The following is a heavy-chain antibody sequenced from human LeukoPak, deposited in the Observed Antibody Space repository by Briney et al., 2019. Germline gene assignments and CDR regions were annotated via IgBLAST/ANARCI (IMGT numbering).Heavy chain of an antibody. CDR2: IKQDGSEK. CDR3: ARDMGEPTFDY. Sequence: GGSLRLSCTASGFTFSSYWMTWVRQAPGKGLEWVANIKQDGSEKYYVDSVKGRFTISRDNAKNSLYLQMNSLRAEDTAVYYCARDMGEPTFDYWGQGTLVTVSS. D-gene: IGHD3-16*01. J-gene: IGHJ4*02. V-gene: IGHV3-7*01. CDR1: GFTFSSYW.